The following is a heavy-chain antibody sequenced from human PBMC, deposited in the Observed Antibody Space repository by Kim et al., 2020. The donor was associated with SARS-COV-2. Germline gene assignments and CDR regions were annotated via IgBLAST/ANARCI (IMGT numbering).Heavy chain of an antibody. CDR3: ARDQWEFSSSSGFDY. Sequence: ADSVKGRFTISRENSENTLHLQMNSRRTEDTAVYYCARDQWEFSSSSGFDYWGRGTLVTVSS. J-gene: IGHJ4*02. V-gene: IGHV3-30*03. D-gene: IGHD6-6*01.